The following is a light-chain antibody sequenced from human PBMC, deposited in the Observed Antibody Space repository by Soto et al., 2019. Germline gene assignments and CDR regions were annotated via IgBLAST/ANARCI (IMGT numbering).Light chain of an antibody. CDR2: ENN. J-gene: IGLJ2*01. V-gene: IGLV2-23*01. CDR3: CSFAGSSTV. CDR1: RSDVGSYNL. Sequence: QSALTQPASVSGSPGQSITISCTGTRSDVGSYNLVSWYQQHPGKAPKLMIYENNKRPSGVSYRFSGSKSGNTASLTISGLQAEDEADYYCCSFAGSSTVFGGGTKLTVL.